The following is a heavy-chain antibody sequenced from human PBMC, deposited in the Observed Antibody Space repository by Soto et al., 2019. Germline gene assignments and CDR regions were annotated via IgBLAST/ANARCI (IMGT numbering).Heavy chain of an antibody. J-gene: IGHJ4*02. CDR1: GGSFSGYY. CDR3: ARGKGGSYFADRTSVNYFDY. Sequence: PSETLSLTCAVYGGSFSGYYWSWIRQPPWKGLEWIGEINHSGSTNYNPSLKSRVTISVDTSKNQFSLKLSSVTAADTAVYYCARGKGGSYFADRTSVNYFDYWGQGTLVTVSS. CDR2: INHSGST. D-gene: IGHD1-26*01. V-gene: IGHV4-34*01.